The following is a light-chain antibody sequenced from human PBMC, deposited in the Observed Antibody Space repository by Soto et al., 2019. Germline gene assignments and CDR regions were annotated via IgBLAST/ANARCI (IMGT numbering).Light chain of an antibody. CDR1: QGISSY. Sequence: DIQLTQSPSFLSASVGDRVTITCRASQGISSYLAWYQQKPGKAPKLLIYAASTLQSGVPSRFSGSGSGTEFTLTISSLQPEDXATYXXXQLNSYPPTFGQGTKVEIK. J-gene: IGKJ1*01. V-gene: IGKV1-9*01. CDR3: XQLNSYPPT. CDR2: AAS.